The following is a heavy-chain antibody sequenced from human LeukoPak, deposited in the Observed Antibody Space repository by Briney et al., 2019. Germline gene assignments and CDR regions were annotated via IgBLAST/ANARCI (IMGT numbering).Heavy chain of an antibody. CDR2: ISAYNGDT. Sequence: GASVKVSCKASGYTFTSYGISWVRQAPGQGLEWMGWISAYNGDTNYAQKLQGRVTMTTGTSTSTAYMELRSLRSDDTAVYYCARDRRFLESLPPYYYYMDVWGKGTTVTVSS. D-gene: IGHD3-3*01. V-gene: IGHV1-18*01. CDR1: GYTFTSYG. CDR3: ARDRRFLESLPPYYYYMDV. J-gene: IGHJ6*03.